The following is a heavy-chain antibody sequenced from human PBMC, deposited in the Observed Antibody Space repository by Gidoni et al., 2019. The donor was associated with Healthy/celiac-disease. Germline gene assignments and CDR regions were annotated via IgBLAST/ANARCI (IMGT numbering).Heavy chain of an antibody. Sequence: QVQLVQSGAEVKTPGSSVKVSCKASVGTFSNYAISWVRQAPGLGLEWMGGIIPIFGTANYAQKFQGRVTITADKSTSTAYMELSSLRSEDTAVYYCARGITGWELLNIDYWGQGTLVTVSS. CDR3: ARGITGWELLNIDY. D-gene: IGHD2-15*01. CDR2: IIPIFGTA. CDR1: VGTFSNYA. J-gene: IGHJ4*02. V-gene: IGHV1-69*06.